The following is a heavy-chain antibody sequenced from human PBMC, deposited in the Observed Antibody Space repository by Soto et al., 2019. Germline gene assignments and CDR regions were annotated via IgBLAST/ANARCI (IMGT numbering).Heavy chain of an antibody. CDR2: ISYDGSNK. Sequence: QVQLVESGGGVVQPGRSLRLSCAASGFTFSSYAMHWVRQAPGKGLEWVAVISYDGSNKYYADSVKGRFTISRDNSKNTLCLQMNSLRAEDTAVYYCARDLLPNAYCISTFCYRLPWFDPWGQGALVTVSS. D-gene: IGHD2-2*01. V-gene: IGHV3-30-3*01. J-gene: IGHJ5*02. CDR3: ARDLLPNAYCISTFCYRLPWFDP. CDR1: GFTFSSYA.